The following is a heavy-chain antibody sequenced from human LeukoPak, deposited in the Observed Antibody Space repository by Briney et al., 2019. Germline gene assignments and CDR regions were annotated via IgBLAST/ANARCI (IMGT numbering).Heavy chain of an antibody. CDR1: GFTFSSYS. V-gene: IGHV3-48*04. Sequence: QPGGSLRLSCAASGFTFSSYSMNWVRQAPGKGLEWVSYISSSSSTMYYADSVKGRFTISRDNAKNSLYLQMNSLRAEDTAVYYCARDITMVRGNYYGMDVWGQGTTVTVSS. CDR2: ISSSSSTM. J-gene: IGHJ6*02. D-gene: IGHD3-10*01. CDR3: ARDITMVRGNYYGMDV.